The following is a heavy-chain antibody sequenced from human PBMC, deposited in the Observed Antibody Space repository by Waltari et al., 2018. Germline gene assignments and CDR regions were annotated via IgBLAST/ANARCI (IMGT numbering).Heavy chain of an antibody. Sequence: QVQLVQSGTEVKKPGASVKVSCKASGYTFSNYGVSWVRQAPGQGLDGVGWIAAYNGNTHSAPKLQGRFTITTDPSTTTAYLELRSLTSDYTAVYYCARVFDSSQYYYGSDYWGQGTLVTVSS. CDR3: ARVFDSSQYYYGSDY. CDR2: IAAYNGNT. J-gene: IGHJ4*02. D-gene: IGHD3-22*01. CDR1: GYTFSNYG. V-gene: IGHV1-18*01.